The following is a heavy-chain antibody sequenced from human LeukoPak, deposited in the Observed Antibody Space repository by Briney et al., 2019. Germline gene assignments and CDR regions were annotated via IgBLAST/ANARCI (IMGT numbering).Heavy chain of an antibody. CDR1: GFTVSNNY. CDR2: IYGGGST. V-gene: IGHV3-53*01. Sequence: GGSLRLSCVVSGFTVSNNYMKWVRQAPGKGLEWVSTIYGGGSTYYADSVRGRFTISRDNSKNTLYLQMNSLRAEDTAVYYCARDLGGSGWSGYWGQGTLVTVSS. CDR3: ARDLGGSGWSGY. J-gene: IGHJ4*02. D-gene: IGHD6-19*01.